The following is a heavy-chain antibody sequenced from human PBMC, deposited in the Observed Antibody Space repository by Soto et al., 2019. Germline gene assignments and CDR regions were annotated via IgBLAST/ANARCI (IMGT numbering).Heavy chain of an antibody. V-gene: IGHV3-7*01. J-gene: IGHJ4*02. D-gene: IGHD1-26*01. CDR2: IKQDGSGK. CDR1: GITFSNYW. CDR3: ATAGVGITTGDFDY. Sequence: EVQLVESGGGLVQPGGSLRLSCAASGITFSNYWMTWVRQAPGKGLEWVANIKQDGSGKYYVDSVTGRFTVSRDNAKNSLYLQMNSLRAEDTALNYCATAGVGITTGDFDYWGQGTLVTVSS.